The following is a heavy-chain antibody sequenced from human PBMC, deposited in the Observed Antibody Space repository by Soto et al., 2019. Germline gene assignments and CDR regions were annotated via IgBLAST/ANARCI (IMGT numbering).Heavy chain of an antibody. Sequence: PSETLSLTXTVSGGSISSSSYYWGWIRQPPGKGLEWIGSIYYSGSTYYNPSLKSRVTISVDTSKNQFSLKLSSVTAADTAVYYCARHLSSHDQKDYWGQGTLVTVSS. CDR1: GGSISSSSYY. CDR2: IYYSGST. D-gene: IGHD3-10*01. V-gene: IGHV4-39*01. J-gene: IGHJ4*02. CDR3: ARHLSSHDQKDY.